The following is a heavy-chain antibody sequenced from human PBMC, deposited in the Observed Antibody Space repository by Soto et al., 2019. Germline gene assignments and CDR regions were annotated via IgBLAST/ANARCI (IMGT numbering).Heavy chain of an antibody. Sequence: QVQLQESGPGLVKPSQTLSLTCTVSGGSISSGDYYWSWIRQPPGKGLEWIGNIYYSGSTYYNPSLKSRVTISVDTSKNQFSLKLSSVTAADTAVYYCARGKVAPYYYDSSGHGGDAFDIWGQGTMVTVSS. CDR2: IYYSGST. D-gene: IGHD3-22*01. V-gene: IGHV4-30-4*01. CDR1: GGSISSGDYY. J-gene: IGHJ3*02. CDR3: ARGKVAPYYYDSSGHGGDAFDI.